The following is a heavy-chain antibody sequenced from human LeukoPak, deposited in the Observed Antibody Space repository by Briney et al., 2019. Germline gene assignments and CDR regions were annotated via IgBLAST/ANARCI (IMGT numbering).Heavy chain of an antibody. Sequence: SKTLSLTCTVSGGSISSYYWSWIRQPPGKGLEWIGYIYYSGSTNYNPSLKSRVTISVDTSKNQFSLKLSSVTAADTAVYYCARGPKGIAVAGNFDYWGQGTLVTVSS. CDR3: ARGPKGIAVAGNFDY. V-gene: IGHV4-59*01. CDR1: GGSISSYY. CDR2: IYYSGST. D-gene: IGHD6-19*01. J-gene: IGHJ4*02.